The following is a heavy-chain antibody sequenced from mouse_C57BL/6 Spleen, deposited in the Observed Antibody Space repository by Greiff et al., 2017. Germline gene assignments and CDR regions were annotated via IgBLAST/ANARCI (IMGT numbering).Heavy chain of an antibody. CDR3: ALRVVESPYWYFDV. J-gene: IGHJ1*03. V-gene: IGHV1-64*01. CDR1: GYTFTSYW. Sequence: VQLQQPGAELVKPGASVKLSCKASGYTFTSYWMHWVKQRPGQGLEWIGMIHPNSGSTNYNEKFKSKATLTVDNSSSTAYMQLSSLTSEDSAVYYCALRVVESPYWYFDVWGTGTTVTVSS. D-gene: IGHD1-1*01. CDR2: IHPNSGST.